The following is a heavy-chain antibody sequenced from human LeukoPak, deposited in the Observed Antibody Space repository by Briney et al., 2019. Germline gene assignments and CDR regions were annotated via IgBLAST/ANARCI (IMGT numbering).Heavy chain of an antibody. J-gene: IGHJ5*02. CDR1: GASISSGDYD. CDR2: MYYSAST. CDR3: ARPYYYDSRIDP. Sequence: PSQTLSLTCTVSGASISSGDYDWSWIRQPPGKGLEWIAYMYYSASTYYNPSLKSRVTMSADTSKNQLSLKLSAVTAADTAVYYCARPYYYDSRIDPWGQGILVTVSS. V-gene: IGHV4-30-4*01. D-gene: IGHD3-22*01.